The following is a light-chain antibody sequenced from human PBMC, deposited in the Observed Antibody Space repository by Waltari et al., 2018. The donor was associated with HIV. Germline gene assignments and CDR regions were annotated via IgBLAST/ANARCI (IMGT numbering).Light chain of an antibody. V-gene: IGLV1-36*01. J-gene: IGLJ2*01. CDR3: AAWDDSLNGVV. CDR2: YND. CDR1: SSNIGNNG. Sequence: QSVLTQPPSVSGAPRQRVTISCSGGSSNIGNNGVTWYQQIPGRPPKLLIHYNDLLPSGVSDRFSGSKSVTSASLGISGLQSEDEATYFCAAWDDSLNGVVFGGGTRLTVL.